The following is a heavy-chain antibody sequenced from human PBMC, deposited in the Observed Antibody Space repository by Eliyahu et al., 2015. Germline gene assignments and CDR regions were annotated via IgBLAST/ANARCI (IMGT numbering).Heavy chain of an antibody. CDR2: ISGSDGST. D-gene: IGHD6-13*01. Sequence: EVQLLESGGGLVQXGGSXXLSCAASGXXXXSYAMSWXRQAPGKGLEWVSAISGSDGSTYYADSVKGRFTISRDNSKSTLYLQMNSLRADDTAVYYCAEVRALAAAGPFDYWGQGTLVTVSS. CDR3: AEVRALAAAGPFDY. J-gene: IGHJ4*02. V-gene: IGHV3-23*01. CDR1: GXXXXSYA.